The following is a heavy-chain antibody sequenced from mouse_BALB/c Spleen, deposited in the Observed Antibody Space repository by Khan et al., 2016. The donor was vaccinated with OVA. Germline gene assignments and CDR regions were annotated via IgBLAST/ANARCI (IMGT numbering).Heavy chain of an antibody. D-gene: IGHD2-14*01. CDR3: ARSGYDYFAY. J-gene: IGHJ3*01. Sequence: QIQLVQSGAELVRPGSSVKISCKASGYAFSNYWMNWVKQRPGQGLEWIGQIYPGDGDTSFNGKFRGKATLTADKSSSTSYMQLSSLTSEDSAVCFCARSGYDYFAYWGQGTLVTVSA. CDR1: GYAFSNYW. V-gene: IGHV1-80*01. CDR2: IYPGDGDT.